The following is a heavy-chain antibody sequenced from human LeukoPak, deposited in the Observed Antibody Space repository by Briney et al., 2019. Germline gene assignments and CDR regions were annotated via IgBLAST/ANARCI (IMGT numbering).Heavy chain of an antibody. CDR1: GYTFTGYY. V-gene: IGHV1-2*02. J-gene: IGHJ4*02. CDR2: INPNSGGT. CDR3: ARGRDDYVWGSYRYLIYFDY. Sequence: EASVKVSCKASGYTFTGYYMHWVRQAPGQGLEWMGWINPNSGGTNYAQKFQGRVTMTRDTSISTAYMELSRLRSDDTAVYYCARGRDDYVWGSYRYLIYFDYWGQGTLVTVSS. D-gene: IGHD3-16*02.